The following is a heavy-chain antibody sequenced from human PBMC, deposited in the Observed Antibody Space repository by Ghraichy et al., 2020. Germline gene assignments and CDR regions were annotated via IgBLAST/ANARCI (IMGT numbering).Heavy chain of an antibody. D-gene: IGHD6-19*01. Sequence: LSLTCAASGFTFSSHAMSWVRQAPGKGLEWVSSISSSGGSPYYADSVKGRFTISRDNSKNTLFLQMNSLTAEDTAIYFCARRDSSGWYGLDYWGQGTLVTVSS. J-gene: IGHJ4*02. CDR3: ARRDSSGWYGLDY. CDR2: ISSSGGSP. V-gene: IGHV3-23*01. CDR1: GFTFSSHA.